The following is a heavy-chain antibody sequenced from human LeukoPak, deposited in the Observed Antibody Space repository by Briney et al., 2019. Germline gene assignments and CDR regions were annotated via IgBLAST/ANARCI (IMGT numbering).Heavy chain of an antibody. Sequence: SETLSLTCTISGASISSSSLSWIRQPPGKGLEWIGYIYYSGSTNYNPSLKSRVTISVDTSKNQFSLKLRSVTAADTTVYYCARDALESSGSGSYRWFVTWGQGALVTVSS. CDR3: ARDALESSGSGSYRWFVT. D-gene: IGHD3-10*01. J-gene: IGHJ5*02. CDR2: IYYSGST. V-gene: IGHV4-59*01. CDR1: GASISSSS.